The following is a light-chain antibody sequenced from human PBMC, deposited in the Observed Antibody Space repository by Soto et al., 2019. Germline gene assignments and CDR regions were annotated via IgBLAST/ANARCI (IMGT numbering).Light chain of an antibody. Sequence: QSVLTQPPSVSEAPRQRVTISCSGSSSNIGNNAVNWYQQLPGKAPKLLIYYDDLLPSGVSDRFSGSKSGTSASLAISGPQSEDEADYYCAAWDDSLNGYVFGTGTKVTVL. CDR3: AAWDDSLNGYV. CDR1: SSNIGNNA. J-gene: IGLJ1*01. CDR2: YDD. V-gene: IGLV1-36*01.